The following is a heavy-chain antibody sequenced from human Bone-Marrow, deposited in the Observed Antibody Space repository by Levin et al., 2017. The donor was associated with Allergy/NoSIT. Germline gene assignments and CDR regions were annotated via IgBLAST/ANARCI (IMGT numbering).Heavy chain of an antibody. CDR1: GFSFADYT. J-gene: IGHJ4*02. CDR2: MRSTTYGGTT. V-gene: IGHV3-49*03. CDR3: SGLVGTTTLLDY. D-gene: IGHD1-26*01. Sequence: QPGGSLRLSCAGSGFSFADYTMIWFRQGPGKGLEWVGFMRSTTYGGTTEFAASVKGRFTISRDDSNSIAYLQMKSLKSEDTAVYYCSGLVGTTTLLDYWGRGTLVTVSS.